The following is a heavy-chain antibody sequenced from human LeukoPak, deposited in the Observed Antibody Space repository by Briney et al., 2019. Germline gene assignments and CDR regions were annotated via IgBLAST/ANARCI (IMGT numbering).Heavy chain of an antibody. CDR3: ARRGYGDAFDI. J-gene: IGHJ3*02. CDR1: GGSFSGYY. Sequence: PSETLSLTCAVYGGSFSGYYWSWIRQPPGKGLEWIGEINHSGSTNYNPSLKSRVTISVDTSKNQFSLKLSSVTAADTAVYYCARRGYGDAFDIWGQGTMVTVSS. V-gene: IGHV4-34*01. CDR2: INHSGST. D-gene: IGHD5-12*01.